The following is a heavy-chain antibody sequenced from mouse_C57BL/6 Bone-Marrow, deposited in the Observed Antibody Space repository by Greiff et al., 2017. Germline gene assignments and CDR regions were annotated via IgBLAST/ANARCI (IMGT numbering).Heavy chain of an antibody. CDR1: GYTFTSYD. CDR2: IYPRDGST. V-gene: IGHV1-85*01. Sequence: VQLQQSGPELVKPGASVQLSCKASGYTFTSYDINWVKQRPGQGLEWIGWIYPRDGSTKYNEKFKGQATLTVDTSSSTAYMGLHSLPSEDSAVYFCARPRRTYGPDAYRGQGNLVNVFA. J-gene: IGHJ3*01. CDR3: ARPRRTYGPDAY. D-gene: IGHD1-1*02.